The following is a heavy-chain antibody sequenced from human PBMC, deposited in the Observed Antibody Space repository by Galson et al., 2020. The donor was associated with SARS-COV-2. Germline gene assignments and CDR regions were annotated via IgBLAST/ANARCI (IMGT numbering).Heavy chain of an antibody. D-gene: IGHD6-6*01. Sequence: GESLKISCAASGFTFSDYYMSWIRQAPGKGLEWVSYIGGDGTTIYYADSVKGRFTISRDNAKKSLDLQMNSLRVEDTAVYYCARDLKSSGNSSDYYYYGMDVWGQGTTVTVSS. CDR1: GFTFSDYY. V-gene: IGHV3-11*01. J-gene: IGHJ6*02. CDR2: IGGDGTTI. CDR3: ARDLKSSGNSSDYYYYGMDV.